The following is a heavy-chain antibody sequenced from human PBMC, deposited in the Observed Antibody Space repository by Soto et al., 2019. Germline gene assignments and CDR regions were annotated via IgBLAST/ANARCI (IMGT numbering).Heavy chain of an antibody. CDR3: ARPGAISTEAFDI. J-gene: IGHJ3*02. D-gene: IGHD3-3*01. CDR1: GGSISSSSYY. V-gene: IGHV4-39*01. CDR2: IYYSGST. Sequence: SETLSLTCTVSGGSISSSSYYWGWIRQPPGKGLEWIGSIYYSGSTYYNPSLKSRVTISVDTSKNQFSLKLSSVTAADTAVYYCARPGAISTEAFDIWGHGTMVTVSS.